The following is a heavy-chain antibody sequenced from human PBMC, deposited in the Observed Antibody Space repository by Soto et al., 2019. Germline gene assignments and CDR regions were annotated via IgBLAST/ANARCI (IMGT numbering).Heavy chain of an antibody. J-gene: IGHJ3*02. V-gene: IGHV1-18*01. Sequence: ASVKVSCKASGFTFNNYGISWVRQAPGQGLEWMGWISAFNGNTNYAQKLQGRLTMTTDTSTTTAYMELRSLRSDDTALYYCASPRGYCSGGRCYSGAFDIWGQGTMVTVSS. CDR2: ISAFNGNT. D-gene: IGHD2-15*01. CDR3: ASPRGYCSGGRCYSGAFDI. CDR1: GFTFNNYG.